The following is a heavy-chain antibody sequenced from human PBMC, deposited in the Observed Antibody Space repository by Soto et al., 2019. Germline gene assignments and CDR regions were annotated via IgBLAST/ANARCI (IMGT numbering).Heavy chain of an antibody. V-gene: IGHV1-69*04. CDR2: IIPIFGIA. Sequence: SVKVSCKASGGTFSSYAISWVRQAPGQGLEWMGRIIPIFGIANYAQKFQGRVTITADKSTSTAYMELSSLRSEDTAVYYCASSIAARTRYFDYWGQGTLVTVSS. D-gene: IGHD6-6*01. J-gene: IGHJ4*02. CDR3: ASSIAARTRYFDY. CDR1: GGTFSSYA.